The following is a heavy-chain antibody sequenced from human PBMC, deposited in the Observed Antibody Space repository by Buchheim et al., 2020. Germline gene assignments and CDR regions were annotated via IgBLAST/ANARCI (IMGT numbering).Heavy chain of an antibody. CDR1: GGSISSGSYY. J-gene: IGHJ2*01. Sequence: QVQLQESGPGLVKPSQTLSLTCTVSGGSISSGSYYWSWIRQPAGKGLEWIGRIYTSGSTNYNPSLKSRVTISVDTSKNQFSLKLSSVTAADTAVYYCARDLGGYDYHDYGGNDRWGYWYFDLWGRGTL. CDR3: ARDLGGYDYHDYGGNDRWGYWYFDL. CDR2: IYTSGST. V-gene: IGHV4-61*02. D-gene: IGHD4-23*01.